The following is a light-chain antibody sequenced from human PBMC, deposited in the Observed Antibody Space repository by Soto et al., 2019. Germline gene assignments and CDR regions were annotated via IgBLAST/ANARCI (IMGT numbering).Light chain of an antibody. CDR3: SSYTTRNTEV. J-gene: IGLJ1*01. Sequence: QSALTQPASVSGSPGQSISISCIGTSSDVGAFNYVSWYQHHPSKAPQLIIYDVTSRPSGVSNRFSASKSGNTASLTISGLQAEDEADYYCSSYTTRNTEVFGTGT. V-gene: IGLV2-14*03. CDR2: DVT. CDR1: SSDVGAFNY.